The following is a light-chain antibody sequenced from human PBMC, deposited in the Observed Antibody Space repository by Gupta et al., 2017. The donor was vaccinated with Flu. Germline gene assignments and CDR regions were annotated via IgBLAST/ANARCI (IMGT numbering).Light chain of an antibody. CDR3: QQYHSWWT. Sequence: VGGRVTFTCRASQNIGNHLAWYQQKPGKAPKLLIYRTSLLEGGVPSRFSGSGSGTEFTLTISGLQPDDFATYYCQQYHSWWTFGQGTTVEIK. CDR2: RTS. V-gene: IGKV1-5*03. CDR1: QNIGNH. J-gene: IGKJ1*01.